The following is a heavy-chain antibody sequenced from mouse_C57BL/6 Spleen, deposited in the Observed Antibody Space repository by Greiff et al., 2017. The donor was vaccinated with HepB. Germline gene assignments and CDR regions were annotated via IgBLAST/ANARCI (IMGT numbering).Heavy chain of an antibody. CDR2: INPGSGGT. D-gene: IGHD2-3*01. Sequence: QVQLQQSGAELVRPGTSVKVSCKASGYAFTNYLIEWVKQRPGQGLEWIGVINPGSGGTNYNEKFKGKATLTADKSSSTAYMQLSSLTSEDSAVYFCARREVYEGYFDVWGTGTTVTVSS. J-gene: IGHJ1*03. CDR1: GYAFTNYL. CDR3: ARREVYEGYFDV. V-gene: IGHV1-54*01.